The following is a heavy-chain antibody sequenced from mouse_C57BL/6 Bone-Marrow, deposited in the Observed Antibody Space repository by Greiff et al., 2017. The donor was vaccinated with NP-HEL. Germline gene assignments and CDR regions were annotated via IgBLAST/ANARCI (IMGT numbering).Heavy chain of an antibody. CDR2: IDPSDSYT. CDR1: GYTFTSYW. CDR3: ARRRITTVPFDY. Sequence: QVQLKQPGAELVKPGASVKLSCKASGYTFTSYWMQWVKQRPGQGLEWIGEIDPSDSYTNYNQKFKGKATLTVDTSSSTAYMQLSSLTSEDSAVYYCARRRITTVPFDYWGQGTTLTVSS. V-gene: IGHV1-50*01. D-gene: IGHD1-1*01. J-gene: IGHJ2*01.